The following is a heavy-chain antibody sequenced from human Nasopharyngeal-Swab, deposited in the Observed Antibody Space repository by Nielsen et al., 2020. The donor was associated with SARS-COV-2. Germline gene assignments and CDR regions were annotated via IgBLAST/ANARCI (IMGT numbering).Heavy chain of an antibody. Sequence: ASVKVSCKASGYTFTSYAMHWVRRAPGQRLEWMGWINAGNGNTKYSQKFQGRVTITRDTSASTAYMELSSLRSEDTAVYYCAGDLWGTVTTSVFDYWGQGTLVTVSS. V-gene: IGHV1-3*01. J-gene: IGHJ4*02. CDR3: AGDLWGTVTTSVFDY. CDR1: GYTFTSYA. D-gene: IGHD4-17*01. CDR2: INAGNGNT.